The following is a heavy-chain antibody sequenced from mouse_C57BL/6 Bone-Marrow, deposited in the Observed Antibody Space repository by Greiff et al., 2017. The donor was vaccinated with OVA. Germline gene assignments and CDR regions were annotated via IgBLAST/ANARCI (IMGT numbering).Heavy chain of an antibody. V-gene: IGHV1-80*01. J-gene: IGHJ1*03. D-gene: IGHD2-3*01. CDR1: GYAFSSYW. CDR3: ARWALYEGYFHWYFGV. CDR2: IYPGDGDT. Sequence: QVQLQQSGAELVKPGASVKISCKASGYAFSSYWMNWVKQRPGKGLEWIGQIYPGDGDTNYNGKFKGKATLTADKSSSTAYMQLSSLTSEDSAVYFCARWALYEGYFHWYFGVWGTGTTVTVSS.